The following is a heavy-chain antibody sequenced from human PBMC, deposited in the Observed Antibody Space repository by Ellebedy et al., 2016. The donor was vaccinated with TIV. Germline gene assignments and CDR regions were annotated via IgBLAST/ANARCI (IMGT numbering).Heavy chain of an antibody. D-gene: IGHD2-2*01. CDR1: GFTFSDYY. Sequence: GGFLRLSCAASGFTFSDYYMIWIRQAPGKGLEWVSYISSSGSSVYYADSVKGRFTISRDNAKNSLYLQINTLRAEDTAVYYCARDTRFIDHQHNWFDPWGQGTLVTVSS. CDR3: ARDTRFIDHQHNWFDP. CDR2: ISSSGSSV. J-gene: IGHJ5*02. V-gene: IGHV3-11*01.